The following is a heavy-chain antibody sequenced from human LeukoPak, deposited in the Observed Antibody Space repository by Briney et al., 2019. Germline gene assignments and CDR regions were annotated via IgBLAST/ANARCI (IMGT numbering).Heavy chain of an antibody. J-gene: IGHJ4*02. Sequence: GGSLRLSCAASGFSFSSYAMSWVRQAPGKGLEWVSTIGSAGGITHYADSVKGRFTISRDNSNNTLYLHMNGLRADDTAVYYCAKIRWSPYYFDYWGQGTLVTVSS. CDR1: GFSFSSYA. D-gene: IGHD4-23*01. CDR2: IGSAGGIT. V-gene: IGHV3-23*01. CDR3: AKIRWSPYYFDY.